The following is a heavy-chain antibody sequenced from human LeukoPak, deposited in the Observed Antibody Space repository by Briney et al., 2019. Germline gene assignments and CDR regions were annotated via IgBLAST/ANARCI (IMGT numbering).Heavy chain of an antibody. CDR2: INHSGST. J-gene: IGHJ6*03. D-gene: IGHD4-17*01. CDR3: ARASYGDYGRYYYYYMDV. CDR1: GGSFSGYY. Sequence: SETLSLTCAVYGGSFSGYYWSWIRQPPGKGLEWIGEINHSGSTNYNPSLKSRVTISVDTSKNQFSLKLTSVTAADTAVYYCARASYGDYGRYYYYYMDVWGKGTTVTVSS. V-gene: IGHV4-34*01.